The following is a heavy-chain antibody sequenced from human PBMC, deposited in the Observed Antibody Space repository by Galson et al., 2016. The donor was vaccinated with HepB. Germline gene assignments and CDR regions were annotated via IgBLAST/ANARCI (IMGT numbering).Heavy chain of an antibody. CDR1: GDSVSSKGVA. J-gene: IGHJ4*02. CDR3: AREMPSNIGYTSGGRNDY. D-gene: IGHD5-18*01. V-gene: IGHV6-1*01. CDR2: TYCRSRCYT. Sequence: CAISGDSVSSKGVAWTWIRQSPSRGLEWLGRTYCRSRCYTDFAMSVKSRIAINTDTSKNQFSLQLSSVTPDDTAVYYCAREMPSNIGYTSGGRNDYWGQGTLVTVSS.